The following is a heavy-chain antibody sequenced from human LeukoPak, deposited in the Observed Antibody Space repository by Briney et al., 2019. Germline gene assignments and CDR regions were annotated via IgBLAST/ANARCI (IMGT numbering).Heavy chain of an antibody. CDR3: AREIRIRRDAFDI. CDR2: IIPIFGTA. J-gene: IGHJ3*02. V-gene: IGHV1-69*13. CDR1: GGTFSSYA. Sequence: ASVKVSCKASGGTFSSYAISWVRQAPGQGLEWMGGIIPIFGTANYAQKFQGRVTVTADESTSTAYMELSSLRSEDTAVYYCAREIRIRRDAFDIWGQGTMVTVSS. D-gene: IGHD1-14*01.